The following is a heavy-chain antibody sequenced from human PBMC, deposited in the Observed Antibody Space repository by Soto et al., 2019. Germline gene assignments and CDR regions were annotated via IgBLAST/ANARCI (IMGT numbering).Heavy chain of an antibody. J-gene: IGHJ5*02. CDR2: IYPSDSNT. V-gene: IGHV5-51*01. CDR1: GYNFANYW. D-gene: IGHD4-17*01. Sequence: GESLKISCQGSGYNFANYWIAWVRQMPGKGLKYMGIIYPSDSNTRYSPSFQGQVTISADKSISTAYLQWSSLKASDTAIYYCARHGFYGDYSSNYFDPWGQGTLVTVSS. CDR3: ARHGFYGDYSSNYFDP.